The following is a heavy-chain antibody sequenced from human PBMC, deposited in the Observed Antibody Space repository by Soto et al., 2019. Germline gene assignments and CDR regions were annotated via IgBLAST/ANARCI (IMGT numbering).Heavy chain of an antibody. D-gene: IGHD1-7*01. CDR1: GGSFTSNNW. V-gene: IGHV4-4*02. Sequence: QVQLQESGPGLVKPSGTLSLTCAVSGGSFTSNNWWTWVRQPPGQGLEWFGEIYRTGSTDYNPSPKNRASISLDKSENQCSLKVTSLTAADTAVYYCASRDPGTSVDYWGQGTLVTVSS. CDR2: IYRTGST. CDR3: ASRDPGTSVDY. J-gene: IGHJ4*02.